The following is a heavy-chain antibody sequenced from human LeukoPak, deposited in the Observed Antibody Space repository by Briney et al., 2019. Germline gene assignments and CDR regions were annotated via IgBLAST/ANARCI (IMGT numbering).Heavy chain of an antibody. V-gene: IGHV3-48*01. CDR2: ISSSSSTI. Sequence: GGSLRLSCAASGFTFSSYSMNWVRQAPGKGLKWVSYISSSSSTIYYADSVKGRFTISRDNAKNSLYLQMNSLRAEDTAVYYCARDRDYYDSSGPDYWGQGTLVTVSS. CDR1: GFTFSSYS. J-gene: IGHJ4*02. CDR3: ARDRDYYDSSGPDY. D-gene: IGHD3-22*01.